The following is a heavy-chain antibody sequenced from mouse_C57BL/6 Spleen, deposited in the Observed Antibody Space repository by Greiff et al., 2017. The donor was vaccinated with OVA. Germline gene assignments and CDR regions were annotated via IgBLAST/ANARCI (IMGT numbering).Heavy chain of an antibody. CDR2: IDPETGGT. CDR3: TRVGY. Sequence: VKLVESGAELVRPGASVTLSCKASGYTFTDYEMHWVKQTPVHGLEWIGAIDPETGGTAYNQKFKGKAILTADKSSSTAYMELRSLTSEDSAVYYCTRVGYWGQGTTLTVSS. J-gene: IGHJ2*01. V-gene: IGHV1-15*01. CDR1: GYTFTDYE.